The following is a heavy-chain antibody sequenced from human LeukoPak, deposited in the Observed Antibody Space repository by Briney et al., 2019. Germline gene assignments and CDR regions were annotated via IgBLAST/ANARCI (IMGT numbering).Heavy chain of an antibody. CDR3: ARPSGSYPWFDP. CDR1: GFTFTSYW. D-gene: IGHD1-26*01. V-gene: IGHV3-74*01. Sequence: GGSLRLSCAASGFTFTSYWMHWVRQAPGKGLVWVSRINTDGSTTSYAGSVKGRFTISRDNAKNTLYLQMNSLRAEDTAVYYCARPSGSYPWFDPWGQGTLVTVSS. J-gene: IGHJ5*02. CDR2: INTDGSTT.